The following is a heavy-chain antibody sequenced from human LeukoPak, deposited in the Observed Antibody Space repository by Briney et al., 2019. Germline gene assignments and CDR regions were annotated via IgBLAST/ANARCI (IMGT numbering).Heavy chain of an antibody. D-gene: IGHD6-19*01. CDR1: GFTFRSYA. J-gene: IGHJ4*02. CDR3: AKTTTGYSSGRYPGWPVDY. Sequence: PGGSLRLSFAASGFTFRSYAVSWVRQAPGKGLEWGSAISGSGGGTYYADSVKGRFTISRDNSKNTLYLQMNSLSTEDTAVYYCAKTTTGYSSGRYPGWPVDYWGQGTLVTVSS. V-gene: IGHV3-23*01. CDR2: ISGSGGGT.